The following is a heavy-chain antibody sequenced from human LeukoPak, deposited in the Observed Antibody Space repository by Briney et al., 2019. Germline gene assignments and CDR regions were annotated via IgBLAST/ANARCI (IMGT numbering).Heavy chain of an antibody. V-gene: IGHV4-34*01. CDR1: GGSLSGYY. J-gene: IGHJ4*02. Sequence: SETLSLTCAVYGGSLSGYYWSWIRQPPGKGLEWIGEINHSGSTNYNPSLKSRVTISVDTSKNQLSLKLSSVTAADTAVYYCARQWLVSPLFDYWGQGTLVTVSS. CDR2: INHSGST. D-gene: IGHD6-19*01. CDR3: ARQWLVSPLFDY.